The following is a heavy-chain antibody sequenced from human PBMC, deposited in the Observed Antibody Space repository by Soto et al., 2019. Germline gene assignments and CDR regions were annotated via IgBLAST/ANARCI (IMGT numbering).Heavy chain of an antibody. D-gene: IGHD3-10*01. CDR1: GYTFTSYT. CDR3: ARGGGWVGDPSFDS. V-gene: IGHV1-3*01. J-gene: IGHJ4*02. CDR2: TNAGNGNK. Sequence: QVQLVQSGAEVKKPGASVKVSCQASGYTFTSYTLHWVRQAPGQGPEWMGWTNAGNGNKKYSQRFQGRLTITSDRSASTAYMELSDLNFEDTAVYYCARGGGWVGDPSFDSWGQGTLVTVSS.